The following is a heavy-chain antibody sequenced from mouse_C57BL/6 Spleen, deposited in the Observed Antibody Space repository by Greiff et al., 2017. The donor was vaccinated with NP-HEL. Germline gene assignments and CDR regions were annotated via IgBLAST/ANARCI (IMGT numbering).Heavy chain of an antibody. CDR1: GFTFSSYG. CDR3: ARPYDYYGSSYVSAMDY. CDR2: ISSGGSYT. J-gene: IGHJ4*01. V-gene: IGHV5-6*01. Sequence: EVKLVESGGDLVKPGGSLKLSCAASGFTFSSYGMSWVRQTPDKRLEWVATISSGGSYTYYPDSVKGRFTISRDNAKNTLYLQMSSLKSEDTAMYYCARPYDYYGSSYVSAMDYWGQGTSVTVSS. D-gene: IGHD1-1*01.